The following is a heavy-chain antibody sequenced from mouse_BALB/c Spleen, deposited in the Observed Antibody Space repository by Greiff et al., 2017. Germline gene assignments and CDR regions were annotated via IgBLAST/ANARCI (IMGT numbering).Heavy chain of an antibody. J-gene: IGHJ3*01. CDR1: GYTFTDYA. CDR2: ISTYYGDA. CDR3: ARPYYYGSSEAWFAY. D-gene: IGHD1-1*01. V-gene: IGHV1S137*01. Sequence: QVQLQQSGAELVRPGVSVKISCKGSGYTFTDYAMHWVKQSHAKSLEWIGVISTYYGDASYNQKFKSKATLTVDNSSSTAYMELRSLTSEDSAVYYCARPYYYGSSEAWFAYWGQGTLVTVSA.